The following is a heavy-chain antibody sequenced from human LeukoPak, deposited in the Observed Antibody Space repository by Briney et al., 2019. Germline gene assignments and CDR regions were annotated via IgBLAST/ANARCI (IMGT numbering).Heavy chain of an antibody. Sequence: SETLSLTCTVSGGSISSSSYYWRWIRQPPGKGLEWIGSIYYSGSTYYNPSLKSRVTISVETSKNQFSLKLSSVTAADTAVYYCARPAAAGLQNYYYYMDVWGKGTTVTVSS. CDR1: GGSISSSSYY. J-gene: IGHJ6*03. V-gene: IGHV4-39*01. D-gene: IGHD6-13*01. CDR3: ARPAAAGLQNYYYYMDV. CDR2: IYYSGST.